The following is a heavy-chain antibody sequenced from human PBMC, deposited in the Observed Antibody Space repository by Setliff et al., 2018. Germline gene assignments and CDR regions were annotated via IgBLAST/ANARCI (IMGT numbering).Heavy chain of an antibody. Sequence: LRLSCAASGFTVSSNEMSWVRQAPGKGLEWVSSISGGSTYYADSRKGRFTISRDNSKNTLYLQMNSLRAEDTAVYYCARGRLGDGWLRFQSAGGMDVWGQGTTVTVSS. J-gene: IGHJ6*02. V-gene: IGHV3-66*01. D-gene: IGHD5-12*01. CDR2: ISGGST. CDR1: GFTVSSNE. CDR3: ARGRLGDGWLRFQSAGGMDV.